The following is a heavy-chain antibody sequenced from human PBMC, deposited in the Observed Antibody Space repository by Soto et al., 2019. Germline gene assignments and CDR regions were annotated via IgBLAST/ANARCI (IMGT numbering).Heavy chain of an antibody. CDR3: ARDGDYFGSGSPPLLSK. J-gene: IGHJ1*01. D-gene: IGHD3-10*01. CDR1: GGSITSGGYC. V-gene: IGHV4-31*03. CDR2: IYYSGSS. Sequence: QVQLQESGPGLVKPSQTLSLTCTVSGGSITSGGYCWTWIRQHPVKGLEWMGHIYYSGSSSYNPSIKSRLTISIDTSKNQFSLKLTSVTAADMAVYYCARDGDYFGSGSPPLLSKWGQGTLVTVSS.